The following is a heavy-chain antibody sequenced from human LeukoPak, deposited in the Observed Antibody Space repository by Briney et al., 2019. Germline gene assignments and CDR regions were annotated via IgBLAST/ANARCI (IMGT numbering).Heavy chain of an antibody. V-gene: IGHV3-30-3*01. D-gene: IGHD2-15*01. Sequence: GGSLRLSCAASGFTFSSYAMHWVRQAPGKGLEWVAVISYDGSNKYYADSVKGRFTISRDNSKNTLYLQMNSLRAEDTAVYYCAREILGYCSGGSCYSAGYWGQGTLVTVSS. J-gene: IGHJ4*02. CDR3: AREILGYCSGGSCYSAGY. CDR1: GFTFSSYA. CDR2: ISYDGSNK.